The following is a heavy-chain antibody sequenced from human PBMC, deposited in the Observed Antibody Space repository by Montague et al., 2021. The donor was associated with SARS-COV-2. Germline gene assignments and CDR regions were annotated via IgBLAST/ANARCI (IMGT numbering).Heavy chain of an antibody. Sequence: SETLSLTCTVSGDSISYFYWSWIRQPAGKGLEWIGRVSASGRTNYNPSXNGRVTMSVDTSKKQFSLRLSPVTAADTAVYYCARDVVAAPGTFDYWGQGTLVTVSS. CDR3: ARDVVAAPGTFDY. J-gene: IGHJ4*02. CDR2: VSASGRT. D-gene: IGHD6-13*01. V-gene: IGHV4-4*07. CDR1: GDSISYFY.